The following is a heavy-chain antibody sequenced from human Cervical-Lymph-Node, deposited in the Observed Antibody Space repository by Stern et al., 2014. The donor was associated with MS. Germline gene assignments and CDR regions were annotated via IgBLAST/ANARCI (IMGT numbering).Heavy chain of an antibody. CDR1: GFTFSSYS. CDR3: ARMTTVVTSGFDYYYGMDV. V-gene: IGHV3-48*01. J-gene: IGHJ6*02. Sequence: VQLVESGGGLVQPGGSLRLSCAASGFTFSSYSMNWVRQAPGKGLEWVSYISSRSSTIYYADSVKGRFSISRDNAKNSLYLQMNSLRVEDTAVYYCARMTTVVTSGFDYYYGMDVWGQGTTVTVSS. CDR2: ISSRSSTI. D-gene: IGHD4-23*01.